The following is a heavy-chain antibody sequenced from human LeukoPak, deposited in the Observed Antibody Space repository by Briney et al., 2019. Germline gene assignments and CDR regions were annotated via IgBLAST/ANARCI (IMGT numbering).Heavy chain of an antibody. Sequence: GESLKVSCKASGYTFTSNYIHWVRQAPGQGLEWMGRINPNSGGTKYAQKFQGRVTMTRDTSINTAYMELSRLRSDDTAVYYCAREDSNPKYYYYYGMDVWGQGTTVTVSS. CDR1: GYTFTSNY. CDR2: INPNSGGT. CDR3: AREDSNPKYYYYYGMDV. V-gene: IGHV1-2*06. D-gene: IGHD4-11*01. J-gene: IGHJ6*02.